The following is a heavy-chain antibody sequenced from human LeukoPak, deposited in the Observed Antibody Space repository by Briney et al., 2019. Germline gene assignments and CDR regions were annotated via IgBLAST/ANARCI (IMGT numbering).Heavy chain of an antibody. D-gene: IGHD2-21*02. CDR3: AKDRHIVVVTHPDY. CDR2: INLDGSEK. V-gene: IGHV3-7*01. Sequence: QSGGSLRLSCTASGFTFSSYWMNWVRQAPGKGLEWVANINLDGSEKHYMDSVKGRFTISRDNAKNSLYLQMNSLRAEDTAVYYCAKDRHIVVVTHPDYWGQGTLVTVSS. CDR1: GFTFSSYW. J-gene: IGHJ4*02.